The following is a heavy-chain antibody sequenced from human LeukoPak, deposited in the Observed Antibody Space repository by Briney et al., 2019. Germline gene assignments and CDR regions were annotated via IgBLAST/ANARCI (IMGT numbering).Heavy chain of an antibody. D-gene: IGHD2-21*02. V-gene: IGHV1-69*13. J-gene: IGHJ4*02. Sequence: GASVKVSCKASGCTFSSYAMSWVRQAPGQGLEWMGGIIPIFGTANYSQKFQGRVTITADESTSTAYMELSSLRSEDTAVYYCATRVVVVTAILDYWGQGTLVTVSS. CDR1: GCTFSSYA. CDR2: IIPIFGTA. CDR3: ATRVVVVTAILDY.